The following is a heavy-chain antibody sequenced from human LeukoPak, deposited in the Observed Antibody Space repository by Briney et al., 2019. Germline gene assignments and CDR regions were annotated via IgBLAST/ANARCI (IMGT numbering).Heavy chain of an antibody. Sequence: GASVKVSCKASGYTFTSYGISWVRQAPGQGLEWMGWISAYNGNTNYAQKLQGRATMTRDTPTSTAYMKLRSLRSDATPVYYCARDYDILTGYYNYYYGMDVWGQGTTVTVSS. V-gene: IGHV1-18*01. D-gene: IGHD3-9*01. CDR1: GYTFTSYG. J-gene: IGHJ6*02. CDR3: ARDYDILTGYYNYYYGMDV. CDR2: ISAYNGNT.